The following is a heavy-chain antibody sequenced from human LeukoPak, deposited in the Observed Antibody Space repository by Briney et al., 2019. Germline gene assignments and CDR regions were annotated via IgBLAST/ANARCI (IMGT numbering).Heavy chain of an antibody. CDR3: ARGEWGVIAFDI. V-gene: IGHV3-21*01. CDR2: ISSSSSYI. Sequence: GGSLRLSCAASGFTFSSYSMNWVRQAPGKGLEWVSSISSSSSYIYYADSVKGRFTISRDNAKTSLYLQMNSLRAEDTAVYYCARGEWGVIAFDIWGQGTMVTVSS. CDR1: GFTFSSYS. J-gene: IGHJ3*02. D-gene: IGHD3-10*01.